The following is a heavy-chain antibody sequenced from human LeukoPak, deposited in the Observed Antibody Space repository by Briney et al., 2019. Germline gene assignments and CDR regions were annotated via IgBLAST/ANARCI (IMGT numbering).Heavy chain of an antibody. CDR3: SGGTVTTFGRNWFDP. CDR1: GGSISSGDYY. J-gene: IGHJ5*02. D-gene: IGHD4-17*01. CDR2: IYYSGST. V-gene: IGHV4-30-4*01. Sequence: SETLSLTCTVSGGSISSGDYYWSWIRQPPGKGLELIGYIYYSGSTYYNPSLKSRVTISVDTSKNQFSLKLSSVTAADTAVYYCSGGTVTTFGRNWFDPWGQGTLVTVSS.